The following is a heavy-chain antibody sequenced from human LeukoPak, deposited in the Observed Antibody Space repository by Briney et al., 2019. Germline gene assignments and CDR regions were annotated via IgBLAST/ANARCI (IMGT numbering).Heavy chain of an antibody. CDR3: ARFGVVVPAAMGGGPFDY. Sequence: ASVKVSCKASGYTFTGYYMHWVRQAPGQGLEWMGWINPDSGGTNYAQKFQGRVTMTRDTSISTAYMELSRLRFDDTAVYYCARFGVVVPAAMGGGPFDYWGQGTLVTVSS. V-gene: IGHV1-2*02. J-gene: IGHJ4*02. CDR1: GYTFTGYY. CDR2: INPDSGGT. D-gene: IGHD2-2*01.